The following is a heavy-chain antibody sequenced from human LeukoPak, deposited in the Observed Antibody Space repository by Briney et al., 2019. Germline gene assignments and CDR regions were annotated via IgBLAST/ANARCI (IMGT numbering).Heavy chain of an antibody. D-gene: IGHD3-22*01. V-gene: IGHV4-38-2*02. Sequence: KPSETLSLTCTVFGSSINSVYSWGWIRQPPGKGLEWIGSIYHNGNTYYNSSLKGRVTISVHTSENQFSLKLSSVTAADTAVYYCASYKTYYDSSGNPFDYWGQGTLVTVSS. CDR3: ASYKTYYDSSGNPFDY. CDR1: GSSINSVYS. CDR2: IYHNGNT. J-gene: IGHJ4*02.